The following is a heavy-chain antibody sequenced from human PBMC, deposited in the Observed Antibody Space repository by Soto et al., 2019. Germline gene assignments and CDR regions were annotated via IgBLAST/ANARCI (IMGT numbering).Heavy chain of an antibody. V-gene: IGHV1-58*01. CDR2: IVVGSGNT. Sequence: SVKVSCKASGFTFTSSAVQWVRQARGQRLEWIGWIVVGSGNTNYAQKFQERVTITRDMSTSTAYMELSSLRSEDTAVYYCAAGSDYYYYYYGMDVWGQGTTVTVSS. CDR1: GFTFTSSA. D-gene: IGHD2-21*02. J-gene: IGHJ6*02. CDR3: AAGSDYYYYYYGMDV.